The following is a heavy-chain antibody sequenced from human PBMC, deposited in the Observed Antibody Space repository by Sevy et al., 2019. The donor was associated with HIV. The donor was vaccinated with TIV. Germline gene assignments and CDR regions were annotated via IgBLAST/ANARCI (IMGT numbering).Heavy chain of an antibody. D-gene: IGHD2-21*01. CDR3: ARVAGGENYDYGIDV. Sequence: SETLSLTCTFSGGSITSSGHYWGWIRQSPGKGLEWIGAIYYVGNSYANPSLTSRVTFSADTSKNLFSLSLTSLTAADTAIYYCARVAGGENYDYGIDVWGLGTSVTVSS. CDR2: IYYVGNS. CDR1: GGSITSSGHY. J-gene: IGHJ6*02. V-gene: IGHV4-39*01.